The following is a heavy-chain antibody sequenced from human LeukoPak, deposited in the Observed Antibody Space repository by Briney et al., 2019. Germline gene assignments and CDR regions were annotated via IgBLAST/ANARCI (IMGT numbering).Heavy chain of an antibody. J-gene: IGHJ6*02. CDR2: IKQDGSEK. Sequence: GGSLRLSCAASGFTFNSYWMSWVRQAPGKGLEWAANIKQDGSEKYYVDSLKGRFTISRDNAKNSLYLQMNSLRAEDTAVYYCARDRATLRVWGQGTTVIVSS. CDR1: GFTFNSYW. CDR3: ARDRATLRV. V-gene: IGHV3-7*01.